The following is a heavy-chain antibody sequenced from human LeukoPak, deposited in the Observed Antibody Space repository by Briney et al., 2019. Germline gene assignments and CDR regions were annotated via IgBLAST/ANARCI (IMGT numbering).Heavy chain of an antibody. CDR2: INHSGST. CDR3: ARGNHLLLWRSYFDY. D-gene: IGHD2-15*01. Sequence: SETLSLTCAVYGGSFSGYYWSWIRQPPGKGLEWIGEINHSGSTNYNPSLKSRVTISVDTSKNQFSLKLSSVTAAVTAVYYCARGNHLLLWRSYFDYWGQGTLVTVSS. CDR1: GGSFSGYY. V-gene: IGHV4-34*01. J-gene: IGHJ4*02.